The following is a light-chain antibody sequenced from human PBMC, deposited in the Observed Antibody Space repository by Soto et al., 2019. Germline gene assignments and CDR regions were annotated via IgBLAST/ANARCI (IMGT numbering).Light chain of an antibody. CDR1: QSISSA. CDR3: QQRSNWLT. J-gene: IGKJ4*01. V-gene: IGKV3-11*01. Sequence: EIVLTQSPSTLSLSPGERATISCRASQSISSALAWYQQRPGQPPRLLIYDASDRADGIPARFSGTRSGTDFPLTISSLEPEDFADYYCQQRSNWLTFGGGTRVDIK. CDR2: DAS.